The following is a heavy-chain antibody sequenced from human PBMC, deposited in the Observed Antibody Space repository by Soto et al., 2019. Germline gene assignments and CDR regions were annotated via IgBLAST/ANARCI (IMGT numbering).Heavy chain of an antibody. CDR1: GGSISSSSYY. V-gene: IGHV4-39*01. D-gene: IGHD6-19*01. CDR2: IYYSGST. CDR3: ARRSGWYYFDY. Sequence: SETLSLTCTVSGGSISSSSYYWGWIRQPPGKGLEWIGSIYYSGSTYYNPSLKSRVTISVDTSRNQFSLKLSSVTAADTAVYYCARRSGWYYFDYWGQGTLVTVSS. J-gene: IGHJ4*02.